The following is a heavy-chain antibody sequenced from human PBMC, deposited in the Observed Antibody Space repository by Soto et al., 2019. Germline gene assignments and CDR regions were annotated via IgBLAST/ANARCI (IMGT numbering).Heavy chain of an antibody. CDR3: ARLVTAQTRQSDDAFDI. CDR1: GFTFSSYG. V-gene: IGHV3-33*01. D-gene: IGHD2-15*01. CDR2: IWYDGSNK. J-gene: IGHJ3*02. Sequence: GGSLRLSCAASGFTFSSYGMHWVRQAPGKGLEWVAVIWYDGSNKYYADSVKGRFTISRDNSKNTLYLQMNSLRAEDTAVYYCARLVTAQTRQSDDAFDIWGQGTMVTVSS.